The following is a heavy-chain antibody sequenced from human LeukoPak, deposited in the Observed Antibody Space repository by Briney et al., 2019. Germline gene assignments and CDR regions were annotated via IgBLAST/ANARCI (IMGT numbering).Heavy chain of an antibody. CDR3: ARDRNTFVFDY. CDR1: GFTFSSYS. V-gene: IGHV3-48*01. Sequence: PGGSLRLSCAASGFTFSSYSMNWVRQAPGKGLEWVSYISSSSSTIYYADFVKGRFTISRDNAKNSLYLQMNSLRAEDTAVYYCARDRNTFVFDYWGQGTLVTVSS. J-gene: IGHJ4*02. D-gene: IGHD3-16*02. CDR2: ISSSSSTI.